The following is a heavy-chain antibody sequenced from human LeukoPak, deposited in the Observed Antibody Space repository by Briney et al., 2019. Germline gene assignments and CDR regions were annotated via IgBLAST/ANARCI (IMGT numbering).Heavy chain of an antibody. CDR3: ARSRSGYSYDHAAFEI. Sequence: SETLSLTCTVSGGSISSSSYYWGWIRQPPGKGLEWIGSIYYSGSTYYNPSLKSRVTISVDTSKNQFSLKLYSVTAADTAVYYCARSRSGYSYDHAAFEIWGQGTMVTVSS. CDR1: GGSISSSSYY. CDR2: IYYSGST. D-gene: IGHD5-18*01. J-gene: IGHJ3*02. V-gene: IGHV4-39*07.